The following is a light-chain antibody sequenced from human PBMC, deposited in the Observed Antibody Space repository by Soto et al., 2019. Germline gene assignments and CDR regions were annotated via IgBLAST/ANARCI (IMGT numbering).Light chain of an antibody. CDR3: SSYAGSNKGV. CDR1: SSDVGGYRY. CDR2: EVT. V-gene: IGLV2-8*01. J-gene: IGLJ2*01. Sequence: QSALTQPPSASGSPGQSVTISCTGTSSDVGGYRYVSWYQQHPGKAPRLILYEVTKWPSGVPDRFSGSKSGNTASLTVSGLQTEDEAYYYCSSYAGSNKGVFGGGTKLTVL.